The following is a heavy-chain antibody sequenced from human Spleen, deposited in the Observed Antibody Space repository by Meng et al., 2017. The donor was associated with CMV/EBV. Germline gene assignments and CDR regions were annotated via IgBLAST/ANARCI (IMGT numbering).Heavy chain of an antibody. D-gene: IGHD1-26*01. CDR3: ARDFSAVHNWFDA. J-gene: IGHJ5*02. V-gene: IGHV3-11*04. Sequence: CAASGFIFSDYYMTWIRQAPGKGLEWVAYISSSGSIKKYADSVEGRFTISRDNAKKSLYLQMNSLGAEDTAFYYCARDFSAVHNWFDAWGRGTLVTVSS. CDR1: GFIFSDYY. CDR2: ISSSGSIK.